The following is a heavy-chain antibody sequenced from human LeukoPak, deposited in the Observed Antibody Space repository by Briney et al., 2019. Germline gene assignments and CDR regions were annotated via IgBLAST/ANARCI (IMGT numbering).Heavy chain of an antibody. CDR1: GGSISSSSYY. J-gene: IGHJ4*02. CDR3: ARYSHSSSIDY. CDR2: IYYSGST. Sequence: SETLSLTCTVSGGSISSSSYYWGWIRQPPGKGLEWIGSIYYSGSTYYNPSLKSRVTISVDTSKNQFSLKLTSVTAADTAVYYCARYSHSSSIDYWGQGTLVTVSS. V-gene: IGHV4-39*07. D-gene: IGHD6-13*01.